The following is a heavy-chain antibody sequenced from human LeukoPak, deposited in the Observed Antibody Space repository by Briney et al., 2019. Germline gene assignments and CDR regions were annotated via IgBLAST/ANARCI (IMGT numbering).Heavy chain of an antibody. CDR3: ARDRGYYGSGSYHRVDYYYYMDV. V-gene: IGHV1-2*02. D-gene: IGHD3-10*01. Sequence: ASVKVSCKASGYTFTSYDINWVRQATGQGLEWMGWMNPNSGGTNYAQKFQGRVTMTRDTSISTAYMELSRLRSDDTALYYCARDRGYYGSGSYHRVDYYYYMDVWGKGTTVTVSS. CDR2: MNPNSGGT. CDR1: GYTFTSYD. J-gene: IGHJ6*03.